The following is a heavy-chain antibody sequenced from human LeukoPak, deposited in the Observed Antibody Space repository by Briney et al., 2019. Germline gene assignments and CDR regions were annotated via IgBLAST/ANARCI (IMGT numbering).Heavy chain of an antibody. D-gene: IGHD4-17*01. CDR1: GFTVSSNY. Sequence: PGGSLRLSCAASGFTVSSNYMSWVRQAPGKGLEWVSVIYSGGSTYYADSVEGRFTISRDNSKNTLYLQMNSLRAEDTAVYYCARDATVTGFDYWGQGTLVTVSS. CDR2: IYSGGST. V-gene: IGHV3-53*01. CDR3: ARDATVTGFDY. J-gene: IGHJ4*02.